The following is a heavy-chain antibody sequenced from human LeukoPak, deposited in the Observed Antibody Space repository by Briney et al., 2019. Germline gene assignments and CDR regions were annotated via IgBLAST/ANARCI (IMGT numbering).Heavy chain of an antibody. Sequence: ASVKVSCKTSGYMFTSYAISWVRQAPGQGLEWMGWISAFTGNTNYAQKVQGRVTMTTDTSTTTAYMELRSLRSDDTAVSYCARHPYYDSRGYYAYWGQGSLVTVSS. V-gene: IGHV1-18*01. CDR1: GYMFTSYA. D-gene: IGHD3-22*01. CDR3: ARHPYYDSRGYYAY. J-gene: IGHJ4*02. CDR2: ISAFTGNT.